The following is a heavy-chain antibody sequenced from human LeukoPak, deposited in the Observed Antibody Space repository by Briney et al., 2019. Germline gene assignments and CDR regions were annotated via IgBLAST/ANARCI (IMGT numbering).Heavy chain of an antibody. Sequence: GRSLRLSCAASGFTFSSYAMHWVRQAPGKGLEWVSAISGSGGSTYYADSVKGRFTISRDNSKNTLYLQMNSLRAEDTAVYYCAKDTELLAYSSSAFDYWGQGTLVTVSS. CDR1: GFTFSSYA. J-gene: IGHJ4*02. V-gene: IGHV3-23*01. D-gene: IGHD6-13*01. CDR3: AKDTELLAYSSSAFDY. CDR2: ISGSGGST.